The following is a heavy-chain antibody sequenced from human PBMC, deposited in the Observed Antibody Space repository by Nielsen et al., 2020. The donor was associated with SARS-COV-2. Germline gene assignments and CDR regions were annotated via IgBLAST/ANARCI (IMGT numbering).Heavy chain of an antibody. D-gene: IGHD5-18*01. CDR1: GYTFTSYG. CDR2: ISAYNGNT. CDR3: ARTTAMVTSHAFDI. J-gene: IGHJ3*02. Sequence: ASVKVSCKASGYTFTSYGISWVRQAPGQGLEWMGWISAYNGNTNYAQKLQGRVTMTTDTSTSTAYMELRSLRSDDTAVYYCARTTAMVTSHAFDIWGQGTMVTVSS. V-gene: IGHV1-18*04.